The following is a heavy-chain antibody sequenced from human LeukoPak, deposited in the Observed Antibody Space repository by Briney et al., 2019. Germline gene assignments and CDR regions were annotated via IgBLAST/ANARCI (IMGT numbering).Heavy chain of an antibody. V-gene: IGHV1-69*01. CDR2: IIPIFGTA. CDR3: ARGMAPNWYFDL. Sequence: SVKVSCKASGGSFSSYAISWVRQAPGQGLEWMGGIIPIFGTANYAQKFQGRVTITADESTSTAYMELSSLRSEDTAVYYCARGMAPNWYFDLWGRGTLVTVSS. D-gene: IGHD5-24*01. J-gene: IGHJ2*01. CDR1: GGSFSSYA.